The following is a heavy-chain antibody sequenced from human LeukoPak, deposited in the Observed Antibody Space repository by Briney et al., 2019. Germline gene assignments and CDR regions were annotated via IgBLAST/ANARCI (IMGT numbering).Heavy chain of an antibody. CDR1: GGSISSGGYY. V-gene: IGHV4-30-2*01. CDR2: IYHSGST. CDR3: ARGSLYSSSSVWFDP. Sequence: SETLSLTCTVSGGSISSGGYYWSWIRQPPGKGLEWIGYIYHSGSTYYNPSLKSRVTISVDTSKNQFSLKLSSVTAADTAVYYCARGSLYSSSSVWFDPWGQGTLVTVSS. J-gene: IGHJ5*02. D-gene: IGHD6-6*01.